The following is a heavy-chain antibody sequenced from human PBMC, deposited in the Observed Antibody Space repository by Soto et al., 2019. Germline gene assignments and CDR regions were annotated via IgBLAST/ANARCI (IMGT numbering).Heavy chain of an antibody. CDR2: IFFTGNI. Sequence: QLQLQESGPGLVKPSETLSLNCTVSGASLSSISYYWGWIRQRPGKGLEWVGSIFFTGNIYYNPSLKGPVNLSVETSRNPISLVVNPGDAAESAVYYRAGRQCCGGSFFQPRLGPWGPGGLVTVSS. CDR3: AGRQCCGGSFFQPRLGP. CDR1: GASLSSISYY. D-gene: IGHD2-15*01. V-gene: IGHV4-39*01. J-gene: IGHJ5*02.